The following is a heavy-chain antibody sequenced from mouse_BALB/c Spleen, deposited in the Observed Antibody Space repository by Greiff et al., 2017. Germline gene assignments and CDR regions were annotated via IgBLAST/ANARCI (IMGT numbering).Heavy chain of an antibody. CDR2: IYPSDSYT. D-gene: IGHD3-2*01. J-gene: IGHJ2*01. CDR1: GYTFTSYW. V-gene: IGHV1-69*02. CDR3: TRRRQLGLFFDY. Sequence: VQLQQPGAELVRPGASVKLSCKASGYTFTSYWINWVKQRPGQGLEWIGNIYPSDSYTNYNQKFKDKATLTVDKSSSTAYMQLSSPTSEDSAVYYCTRRRQLGLFFDYWGQGTTLTVAS.